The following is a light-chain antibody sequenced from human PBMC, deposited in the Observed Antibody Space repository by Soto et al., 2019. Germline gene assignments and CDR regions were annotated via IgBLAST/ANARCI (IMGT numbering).Light chain of an antibody. CDR3: CSYAGSYTWV. Sequence: QSALTQPRSVSGSPGQSVTISCTGTSSDVGDYDYVSWFQQHPGKAPNLMIYDVSKRPSGVPDRFSGSKSGHTASLTISGLQAEDDAHYYCCSYAGSYTWVFGGGTKVTVL. V-gene: IGLV2-11*01. CDR2: DVS. J-gene: IGLJ3*02. CDR1: SSDVGDYDY.